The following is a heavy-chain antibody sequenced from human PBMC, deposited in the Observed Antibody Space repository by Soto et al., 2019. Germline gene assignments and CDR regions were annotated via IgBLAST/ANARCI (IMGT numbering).Heavy chain of an antibody. CDR1: GYTFTSYG. Sequence: ASVKVSCKASGYTFTSYGISWVRQAPGQGLEWMGWISAYNGNTNYAQKLQGRVTMTTDTSTSTAYMELRSLRSDDTAVYYCARIVGSSGYDCRLDYWGQGTLVTVSS. D-gene: IGHD5-12*01. CDR3: ARIVGSSGYDCRLDY. V-gene: IGHV1-18*01. CDR2: ISAYNGNT. J-gene: IGHJ4*02.